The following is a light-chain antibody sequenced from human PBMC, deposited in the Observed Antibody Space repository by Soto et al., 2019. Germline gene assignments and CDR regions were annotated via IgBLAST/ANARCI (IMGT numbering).Light chain of an antibody. V-gene: IGKV1-12*01. CDR3: QQNNSFPLT. J-gene: IGKJ4*01. Sequence: DIQMTQSPSSVPASVGDRVTSTCRASQGIGTWLAWYQQKPGQALTLLIFPASTLQSGVPSRFVASRSATDFTLTTAHVPPEDFATYYCQQNNSFPLTFGVGTTVLIK. CDR1: QGIGTW. CDR2: PAS.